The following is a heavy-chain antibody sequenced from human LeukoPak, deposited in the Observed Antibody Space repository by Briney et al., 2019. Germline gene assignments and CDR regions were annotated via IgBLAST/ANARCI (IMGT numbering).Heavy chain of an antibody. J-gene: IGHJ6*03. CDR3: ARDRESLETGNFDYYYYMDV. D-gene: IGHD1-1*01. CDR1: GYTFTGYY. Sequence: ASVKVSCKASGYTFTGYYIHWVRQAPGQGLEWMGWINPNSGGTNYAQKSQGRVTMTRDTSISTAYMELSSLRSEDTAVYYCARDRESLETGNFDYYYYMDVWSKGTTVTVSS. CDR2: INPNSGGT. V-gene: IGHV1-2*02.